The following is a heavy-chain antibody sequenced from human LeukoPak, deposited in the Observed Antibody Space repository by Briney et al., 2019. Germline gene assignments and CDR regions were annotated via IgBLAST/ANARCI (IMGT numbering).Heavy chain of an antibody. J-gene: IGHJ4*02. CDR2: MNPNTGTT. CDR1: GYTFSNYD. V-gene: IGHV1-8*03. CDR3: ARGRLSLITARANFFDY. Sequence: ASVRVSCKTSGYTFSNYDVNWVRQATGQGLEWMGWMNPNTGTTGSAEKFKGRVTFSRDTSKTTAYMEVSSLRSDDTAVYYCARGRLSLITARANFFDYWGQGTRVTVSS. D-gene: IGHD3-16*01.